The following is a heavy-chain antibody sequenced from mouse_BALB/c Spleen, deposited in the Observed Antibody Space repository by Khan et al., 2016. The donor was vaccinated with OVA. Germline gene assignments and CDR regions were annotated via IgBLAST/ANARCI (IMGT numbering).Heavy chain of an antibody. J-gene: IGHJ3*01. Sequence: QVQLQQSGAELVKPGASVKLSCKASGYTFTSYQMYWVKQRPGQGLEWIGEINPNNGGTNFNEKFKSKATLTVDKSSSTAFMQFSSLTSEDSAVYYCIRGGYGGFAYWGQGTLVTVSA. CDR2: INPNNGGT. CDR1: GYTFTSYQ. V-gene: IGHV1S81*02. CDR3: IRGGYGGFAY. D-gene: IGHD3-1*01.